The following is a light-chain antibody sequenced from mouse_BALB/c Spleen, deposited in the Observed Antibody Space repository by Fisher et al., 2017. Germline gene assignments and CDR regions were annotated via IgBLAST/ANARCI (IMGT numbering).Light chain of an antibody. J-gene: IGKJ2*01. CDR3: QQFTSSPYT. CDR1: SSVSY. CDR2: DTS. V-gene: IGKV4-55*01. Sequence: IVMTQTTAIMSASPGEKVTMTCSASSSVSYMYWYQQKPGSSPRLLIYDTSKLASGVPARFSGSGSGTSYSLTISSMEAEDAATYYCQQFTSSPYTFGGGTKLEIK.